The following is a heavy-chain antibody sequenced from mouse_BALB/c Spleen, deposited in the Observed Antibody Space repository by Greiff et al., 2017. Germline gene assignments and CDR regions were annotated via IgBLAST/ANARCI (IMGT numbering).Heavy chain of an antibody. V-gene: IGHV5-6-5*01. D-gene: IGHD2-4*01. CDR2: ISSGGST. CDR1: GFTFSSYA. J-gene: IGHJ4*01. CDR3: ASIYYDYDVKRVYAMDY. Sequence: EVHLVESGGGLVKPGGSLKLSCAASGFTFSSYAMSWVRQTPEKRLEWVASISSGGSTYYPDSVKGRFTISRDNARNILYLQMSSLRSEDTAMYYCASIYYDYDVKRVYAMDYWGQGTSVTVSS.